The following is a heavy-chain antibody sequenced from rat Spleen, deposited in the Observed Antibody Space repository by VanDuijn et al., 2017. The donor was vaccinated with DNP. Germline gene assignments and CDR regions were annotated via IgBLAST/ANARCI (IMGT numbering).Heavy chain of an antibody. J-gene: IGHJ2*01. CDR3: AMNNYFDY. CDR1: GFTFNKYW. V-gene: IGHV5-31*01. Sequence: EVQLVESGGDLVQPGRSLKVSCVVSGFTFNKYWMTWIRQVPGKGLEWVASITTSGDSTYSPDSVKGRFTISRDNAKNTLYLQMNSLRSEDTATYYCAMNNYFDYWGQGVLVTVSS. CDR2: ITTSGDST.